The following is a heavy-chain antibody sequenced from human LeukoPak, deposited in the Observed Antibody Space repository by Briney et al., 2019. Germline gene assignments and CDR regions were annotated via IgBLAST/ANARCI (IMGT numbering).Heavy chain of an antibody. J-gene: IGHJ4*02. CDR1: GFTFDDYA. CDR2: ISWNSGSI. V-gene: IGHV3-9*01. Sequence: PGGSLRLSCAASGFTFDDYAMHWVRQAPGKGLEWVSGISWNSGSIGYADSVKGRFTISRDNAKNSLYLQMNSLRAEDTALYYCAKDVSWGQGTLVTVSS. CDR3: AKDVS.